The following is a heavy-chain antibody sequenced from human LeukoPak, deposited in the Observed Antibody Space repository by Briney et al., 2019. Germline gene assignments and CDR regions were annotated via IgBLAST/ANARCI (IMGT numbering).Heavy chain of an antibody. CDR1: GFTVSSNY. CDR3: ARDEPSPDSTDLDY. J-gene: IGHJ4*02. D-gene: IGHD2/OR15-2a*01. V-gene: IGHV3-66*01. CDR2: IYSGGST. Sequence: GGSLRLSCAASGFTVSSNYMTWVRKAPGKGLEWVSVIYSGGSTYYTDSVKGRFTISRDNSKNTLCLQMNRLRAEDTAVYYCARDEPSPDSTDLDYWGQGTLVTVSS.